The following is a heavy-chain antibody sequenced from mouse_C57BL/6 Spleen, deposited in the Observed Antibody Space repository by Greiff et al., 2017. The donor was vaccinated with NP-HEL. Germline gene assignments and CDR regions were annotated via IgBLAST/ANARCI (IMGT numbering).Heavy chain of an antibody. V-gene: IGHV1-15*01. CDR2: IDPETGGT. CDR1: GYTFTDYE. J-gene: IGHJ3*01. Sequence: VQLQQSGAELVRPGASVTLSCKASGYTFTDYEMHWVKQTPVHGLEWIGAIDPETGGTAYNQKFKGKAILTADKSSSTAYMELRSLTSEDSAVYYCAGGTGGPYYCGSSCGFAYWGQGTLVTVSA. D-gene: IGHD1-1*01. CDR3: AGGTGGPYYCGSSCGFAY.